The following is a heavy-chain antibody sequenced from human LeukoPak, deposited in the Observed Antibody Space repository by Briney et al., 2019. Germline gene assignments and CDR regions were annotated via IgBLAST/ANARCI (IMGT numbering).Heavy chain of an antibody. V-gene: IGHV4-39*07. CDR1: GDSISSSSYY. CDR3: ARVMPVSGPSYFDP. Sequence: SETLSLTCTVSGDSISSSSYYWGWIRQPPGKGLEWIASIYYTGNTYYNPSLKGRVTISVDTSKSQFSLNLRSVTAADTAIYYCARVMPVSGPSYFDPWGQGTLVTVSS. CDR2: IYYTGNT. J-gene: IGHJ5*02. D-gene: IGHD2-2*01.